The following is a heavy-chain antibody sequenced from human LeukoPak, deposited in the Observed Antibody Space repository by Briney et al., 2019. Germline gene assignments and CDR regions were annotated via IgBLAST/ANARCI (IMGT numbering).Heavy chain of an antibody. J-gene: IGHJ5*02. D-gene: IGHD3-10*01. Sequence: PGGSLRLSCAASGFTFSSYGMHWVRQAPGKGLEWVAVIWYDGSNKYYADSVKGRFTISRDNSKNTLYLQMNSLRAEDTAVYYCARDEGYYGSGSVNWFDPWGQGTLVTVSS. CDR1: GFTFSSYG. V-gene: IGHV3-33*01. CDR2: IWYDGSNK. CDR3: ARDEGYYGSGSVNWFDP.